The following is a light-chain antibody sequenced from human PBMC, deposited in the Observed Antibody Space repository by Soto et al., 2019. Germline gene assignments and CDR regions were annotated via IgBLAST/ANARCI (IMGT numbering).Light chain of an antibody. CDR1: QDIYTF. V-gene: IGKV1-39*01. CDR3: QQYYSTPFG. J-gene: IGKJ1*01. CDR2: GAS. Sequence: DIQMTQSPSSLSASVGDRVTIACRASQDIYTFLNWYQQKPGKAPKLLIFGASSLQSGVPSRFSGSGSGTDFTLTISSLQAEDVAVYYCQQYYSTPFGFGQGTKVDIK.